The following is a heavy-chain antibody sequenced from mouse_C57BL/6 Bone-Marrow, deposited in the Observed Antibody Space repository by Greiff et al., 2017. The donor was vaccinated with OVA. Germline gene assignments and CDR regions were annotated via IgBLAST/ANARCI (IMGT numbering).Heavy chain of an antibody. Sequence: QVQLQHPGAELVWPGTSVKLSCKASAYTFTSFWLHWVKQRPGQGLEWIGVIDPSDSYTNYNQKFKGKATLTVDTSSRAGYRQLSSLTSEDSAVYYSGRWGLGNWGQGT. V-gene: IGHV1-59*01. CDR3: GRWGLGN. CDR1: AYTFTSFW. D-gene: IGHD4-1*01. J-gene: IGHJ2*01. CDR2: IDPSDSYT.